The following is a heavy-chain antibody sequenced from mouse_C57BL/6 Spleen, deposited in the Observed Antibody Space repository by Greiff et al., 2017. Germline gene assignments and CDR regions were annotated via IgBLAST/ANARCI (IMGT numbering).Heavy chain of an antibody. CDR1: GFSLTSYG. CDR3: ARNYAFDD. Sequence: VQRVASGPGLVQPSQRLSITCPVSGFSLTSYGVHWVRQSPGKGLEWVGVIWSGGSTDYNEAFISRLSISKDNSKSQIFFKMNSLHADDTAKCYCARNYAFDDRGKGTTLT. D-gene: IGHD1-1*01. CDR2: IWSGGST. J-gene: IGHJ2*01. V-gene: IGHV2-2*01.